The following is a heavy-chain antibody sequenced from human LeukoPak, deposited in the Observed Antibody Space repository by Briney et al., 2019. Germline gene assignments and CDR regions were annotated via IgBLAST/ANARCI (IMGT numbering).Heavy chain of an antibody. J-gene: IGHJ4*02. CDR2: ISSSSSYI. CDR3: AKFIAAPFYFDY. Sequence: GGSLRLSCAASGFTLRNYAMSWVRQAPGKGLEWVSSISSSSSYIYYADSVKGRFTISRDNAKNSLYLQMNSLRAEDTAVYYCAKFIAAPFYFDYWGQGTLVTVSS. D-gene: IGHD6-13*01. V-gene: IGHV3-21*01. CDR1: GFTLRNYA.